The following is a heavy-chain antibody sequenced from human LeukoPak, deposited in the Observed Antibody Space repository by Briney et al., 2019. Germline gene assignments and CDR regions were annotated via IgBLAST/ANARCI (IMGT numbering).Heavy chain of an antibody. J-gene: IGHJ6*04. V-gene: IGHV4-31*03. CDR3: ARDTGGPRDYYYYYGMDV. CDR2: IYYSGST. Sequence: SETLSLTCTVSGGSISSGGYYWSWIRQHPGKGLEWIGYIYYSGSTYCNPSLKSRVTISVDTSKNQFSLKLSSVTAADTAVYYCARDTGGPRDYYYYYGMDVWGKGTTVTVSS. D-gene: IGHD1-14*01. CDR1: GGSISSGGYY.